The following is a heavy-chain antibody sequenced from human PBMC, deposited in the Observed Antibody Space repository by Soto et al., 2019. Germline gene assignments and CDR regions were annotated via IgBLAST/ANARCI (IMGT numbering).Heavy chain of an antibody. Sequence: GGSLRLSCAASGFTFSTYWMHWIRQVPGKGLEWVSRINSDASHTYYASVKGRFTTSRGESKNSVYLQMNSLKTEDTAVYYCVRATYFSDSSGYTRCFDYWGQGTLVTVSS. J-gene: IGHJ4*02. CDR1: GFTFSTYW. CDR2: INSDASHT. CDR3: VRATYFSDSSGYTRCFDY. V-gene: IGHV3-74*01. D-gene: IGHD3-22*01.